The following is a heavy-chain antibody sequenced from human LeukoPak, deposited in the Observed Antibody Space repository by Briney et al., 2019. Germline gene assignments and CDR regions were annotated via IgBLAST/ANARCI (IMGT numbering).Heavy chain of an antibody. D-gene: IGHD3-10*01. CDR2: ISYDGSNK. Sequence: PGGSLRLSCAASGFTFSSYGMHWVRQAPGKGLEWVAVISYDGSNKYYADSVKGRFTIYRDNSKNTLYLQMNSLRAEDTAVYYCAKEMDPYGSGSYYPYFAFDYWGQGTLVTVSS. V-gene: IGHV3-30*18. CDR3: AKEMDPYGSGSYYPYFAFDY. CDR1: GFTFSSYG. J-gene: IGHJ4*02.